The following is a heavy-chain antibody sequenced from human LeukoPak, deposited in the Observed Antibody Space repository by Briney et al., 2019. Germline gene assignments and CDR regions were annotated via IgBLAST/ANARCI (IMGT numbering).Heavy chain of an antibody. CDR2: ISSSGSTI. V-gene: IGHV3-48*03. CDR3: ARVDYPGAFDI. J-gene: IGHJ3*02. Sequence: GGPLRLSCAASGFTFSSYEMKGVRQAPGKGVEGVSYISSSGSTIYYADSVKGRFTISRDNAKNSLYLQMNSLRAEDTAVYYCARVDYPGAFDIWGQGTMVTVSS. D-gene: IGHD3/OR15-3a*01. CDR1: GFTFSSYE.